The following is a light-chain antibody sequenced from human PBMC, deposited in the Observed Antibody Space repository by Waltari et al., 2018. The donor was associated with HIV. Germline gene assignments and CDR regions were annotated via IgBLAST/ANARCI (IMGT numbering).Light chain of an antibody. J-gene: IGLJ2*01. CDR1: SSDVGVSNF. CDR2: DVS. CDR3: CSYAGSYPVV. Sequence: QSALTQPRSVSGSPGQSVTISCTGTSSDVGVSNFVSWYQQHPGKAPKLMIYDVSNRPSGVPDRFSGSKSGNTASLTISGLQAEDEADYYCCSYAGSYPVVFGGGTKLTVL. V-gene: IGLV2-11*01.